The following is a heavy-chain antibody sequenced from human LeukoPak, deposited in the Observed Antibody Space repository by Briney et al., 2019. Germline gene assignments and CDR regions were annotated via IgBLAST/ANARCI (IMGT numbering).Heavy chain of an antibody. V-gene: IGHV4-34*01. CDR3: ARGLILAAILFDP. J-gene: IGHJ5*02. CDR1: GGSFSVYY. CDR2: INHSGST. D-gene: IGHD2-15*01. Sequence: SETLSLTCAVYGGSFSVYYWSWIRQPPGKGLEWIGEINHSGSTNYNPSLKSRVTMSVDTSKNQFSLKLSSVTAADTAVYYCARGLILAAILFDPWGQGTLVTVSS.